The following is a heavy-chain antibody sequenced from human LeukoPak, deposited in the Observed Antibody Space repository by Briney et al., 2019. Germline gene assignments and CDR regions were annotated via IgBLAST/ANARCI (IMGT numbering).Heavy chain of an antibody. J-gene: IGHJ5*02. V-gene: IGHV4-59*01. CDR2: ISYSGST. Sequence: SETLSLTCTVSGGSISRYYWSWIRQPSGKGLHWIGYISYSGSTNYNPSLKSRVTISVDTSKNQFSLKLSSVTAADTAVYYCARDAYYYGSGSYWSWFDPWGQGTLVTVSS. D-gene: IGHD3-10*01. CDR3: ARDAYYYGSGSYWSWFDP. CDR1: GGSISRYY.